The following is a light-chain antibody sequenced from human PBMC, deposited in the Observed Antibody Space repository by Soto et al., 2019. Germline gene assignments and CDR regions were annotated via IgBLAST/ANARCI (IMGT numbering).Light chain of an antibody. Sequence: QSALTQPPSASATPGQRVTISCSGSSSNIGSNNVEWYQHLPGTAPKLLIYSNNQGPSGVPDRFSGSKSGTSASLAISGLQSEDEADYYCASWYGSVNGLVIGGGTKVTVL. CDR2: SNN. V-gene: IGLV1-44*01. J-gene: IGLJ3*02. CDR1: SSNIGSNN. CDR3: ASWYGSVNGLV.